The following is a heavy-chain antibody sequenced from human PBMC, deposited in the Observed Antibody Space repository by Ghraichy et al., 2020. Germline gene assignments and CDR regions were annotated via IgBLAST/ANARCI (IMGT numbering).Heavy chain of an antibody. J-gene: IGHJ4*02. CDR2: IYYSGST. CDR3: AGGGYNIYFDY. CDR1: GGSISSYY. D-gene: IGHD5-24*01. Sequence: SETLSLTCTVSGGSISSYYWSWIRQPPGKGLEWIGYIYYSGSTNYNPSLKSRVTISVDTSKNQFSLKLSSVTAADTAVYYCAGGGYNIYFDYWGQGTLVTVSS. V-gene: IGHV4-59*01.